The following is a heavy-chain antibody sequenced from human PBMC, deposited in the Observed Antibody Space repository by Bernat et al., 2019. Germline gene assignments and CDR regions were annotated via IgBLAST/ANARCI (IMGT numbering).Heavy chain of an antibody. CDR2: IYYGGNT. CDR1: GGPISGGNSC. Sequence: QLQLQESGPGLVKPSETLSLTRSVSGGPISGGNSCWDWIRQPPGKGLEWIGSIYYGGNTYHNSSLKSRVTISVDTSKSQFSLKLSSVTAADTAVYYCARRAGGYDFLDYWGQGTRVTVSS. J-gene: IGHJ4*02. V-gene: IGHV4-39*01. CDR3: ARRAGGYDFLDY. D-gene: IGHD5-12*01.